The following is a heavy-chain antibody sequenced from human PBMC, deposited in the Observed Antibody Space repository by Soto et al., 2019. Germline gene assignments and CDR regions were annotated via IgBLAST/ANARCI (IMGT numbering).Heavy chain of an antibody. D-gene: IGHD6-13*01. Sequence: LRLSCAASGFTVSSNYMSWVRQAPGKGLEWVSVIYSGGSTYYADSVKGRFTISRDNSKNTLYLQMNSLRAEDTAVYYCARVRGKYYYYGMDVWGQGTTVTVSS. J-gene: IGHJ6*02. CDR2: IYSGGST. CDR3: ARVRGKYYYYGMDV. CDR1: GFTVSSNY. V-gene: IGHV3-53*01.